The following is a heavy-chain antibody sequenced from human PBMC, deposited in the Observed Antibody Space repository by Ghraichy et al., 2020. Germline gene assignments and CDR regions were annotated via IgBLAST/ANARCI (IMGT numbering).Heavy chain of an antibody. J-gene: IGHJ3*01. CDR2: IDYNGTT. V-gene: IGHV4-59*01. D-gene: IGHD3-10*01. CDR1: GGSISTYF. Sequence: SETLSLTCSVSGGSISTYFWTWVRQPPGKGLEWIGYIDYNGTTTHNPSLKSRVTISLDTSKNQFSLKLSSVTAADTAVYHCARGRRSSYKHDAFDVWGQGAMVTVSS. CDR3: ARGRRSSYKHDAFDV.